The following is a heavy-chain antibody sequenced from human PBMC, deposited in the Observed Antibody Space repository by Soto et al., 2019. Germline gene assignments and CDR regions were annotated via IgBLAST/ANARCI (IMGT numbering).Heavy chain of an antibody. CDR3: AKSSHWGYCGADKCYSGYFDS. D-gene: IGHD2-21*02. J-gene: IGHJ4*02. CDR2: ISASGFDT. Sequence: GGSLRLSCAASGFTFSLYAVSWVRQAPGKGLGWVSGISASGFDTYYADSVKGRFTISRDNSKNTLYLQMNSLRADDTARYYCAKSSHWGYCGADKCYSGYFDSWGQGALVTVSS. CDR1: GFTFSLYA. V-gene: IGHV3-23*01.